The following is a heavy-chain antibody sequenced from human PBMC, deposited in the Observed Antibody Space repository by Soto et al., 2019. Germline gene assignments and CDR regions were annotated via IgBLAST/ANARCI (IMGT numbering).Heavy chain of an antibody. Sequence: EVLLVESGGGLVQPGGSLRLSCAASGFTFSSYSLNWVRQAPGKGLEWVSYISNNDIYYADSVRGRFTISRDNVRNSLYLQMDSLSDEDTAVYYCARDKDWGFDFWGQGILVTVSS. CDR3: ARDKDWGFDF. CDR2: ISNNDI. D-gene: IGHD7-27*01. CDR1: GFTFSSYS. V-gene: IGHV3-48*02. J-gene: IGHJ4*02.